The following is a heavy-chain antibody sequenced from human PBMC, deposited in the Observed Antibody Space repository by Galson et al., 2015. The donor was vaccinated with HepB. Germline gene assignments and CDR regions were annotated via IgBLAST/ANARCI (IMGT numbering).Heavy chain of an antibody. V-gene: IGHV3-53*01. CDR2: IYDNGGA. CDR1: GFTVSNKN. J-gene: IGHJ4*02. Sequence: SLRLSCAASGFTVSNKNMNWVRQAPGKGLEWVSVIYDNGGAYYADSVKGRFTMSRDNSKNTLYLQMNSLRAEDTAVYYCASAWQGGYWGQGTLVTVSS. CDR3: ASAWQGGY. D-gene: IGHD3-16*01.